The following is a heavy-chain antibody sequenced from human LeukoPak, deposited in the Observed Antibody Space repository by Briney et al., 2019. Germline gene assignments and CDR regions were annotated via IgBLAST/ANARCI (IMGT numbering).Heavy chain of an antibody. CDR2: ISSSSTYI. J-gene: IGHJ4*02. Sequence: GGSLRLSCAASGFTFRSYSMNWVHQAPGKGLEWVSTISSSSTYIYYADSVKGRFTISRDNAENSVYLQMDSLRGDDTAVYYCARDLSLGAPGGFDYWGQGTLVTVSS. CDR1: GFTFRSYS. D-gene: IGHD3-16*01. CDR3: ARDLSLGAPGGFDY. V-gene: IGHV3-21*01.